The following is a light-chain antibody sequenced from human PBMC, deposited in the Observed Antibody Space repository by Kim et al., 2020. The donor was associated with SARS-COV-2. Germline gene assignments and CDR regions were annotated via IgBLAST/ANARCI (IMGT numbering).Light chain of an antibody. CDR1: QSVGRW. CDR2: DAS. CDR3: QQYSTYPLT. V-gene: IGKV1-5*01. J-gene: IGKJ4*01. Sequence: ASVGDRNTIPCRASQSVGRWLAWYQQRPGTAPKLLIFDASTLESGVPSRFSGSGSGTEFTLTISSLQPDDFATFHCQQYSTYPLTFGGGTKVDIK.